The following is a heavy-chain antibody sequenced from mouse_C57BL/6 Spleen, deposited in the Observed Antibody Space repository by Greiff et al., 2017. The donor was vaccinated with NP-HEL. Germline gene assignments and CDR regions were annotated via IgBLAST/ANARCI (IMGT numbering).Heavy chain of an antibody. CDR3: ATKLLDY. CDR2: IDPSDSYT. J-gene: IGHJ2*01. CDR1: GYTFTSYW. D-gene: IGHD1-3*01. Sequence: QVQLQQSGAELVMPGASVKLSCKASGYTFTSYWMHWVKQRPGQGLEWIGEIDPSDSYTNYNQKFKGKSTLTVDKSSSTAYMQLSSLTSEDSAVYYCATKLLDYWGQGTTLTVSS. V-gene: IGHV1-69*01.